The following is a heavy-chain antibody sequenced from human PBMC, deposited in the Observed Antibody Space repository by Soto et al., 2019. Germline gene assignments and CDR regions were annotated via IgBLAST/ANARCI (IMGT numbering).Heavy chain of an antibody. CDR2: IDPSDSYT. CDR1: GYSFTSYW. D-gene: IGHD6-19*01. Sequence: EVQLVQSGAEVKKPGESLRISCKGSGYSFTSYWISWVRQMPGKGLEWMGRIDPSDSYTNYSPSFQGHVTISADKSISTAYLQWSSLKASDTAMYYCARRPHAGSSCWYGSHNGYYYGMDVWGQGTTVTVSS. V-gene: IGHV5-10-1*03. CDR3: ARRPHAGSSCWYGSHNGYYYGMDV. J-gene: IGHJ6*02.